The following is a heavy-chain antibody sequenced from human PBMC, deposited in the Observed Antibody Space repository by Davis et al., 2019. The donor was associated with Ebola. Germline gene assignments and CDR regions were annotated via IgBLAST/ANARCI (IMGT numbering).Heavy chain of an antibody. CDR3: ARMMYYYDSSGYHRGAFDI. CDR2: IYHSGST. D-gene: IGHD3-22*01. J-gene: IGHJ3*02. V-gene: IGHV4-4*02. CDR1: GDSISSTHW. Sequence: SETLSLTCTVSGDSISSTHWWTWVRQTPGKGLAWIGEIYHSGSTNYNPSLKSRVTISVDTSKNQFSLKLSSVTAADTAVYYCARMMYYYDSSGYHRGAFDIWGQGTMVTVSS.